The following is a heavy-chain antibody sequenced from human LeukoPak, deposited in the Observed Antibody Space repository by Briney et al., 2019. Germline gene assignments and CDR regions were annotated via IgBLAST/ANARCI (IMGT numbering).Heavy chain of an antibody. CDR1: GFTFSDYY. CDR2: ISSSGSTI. D-gene: IGHD3-10*01. Sequence: PGGSLRLSCAASGFTFSDYYMSWIRQAPGKGLEWVSYISSSGSTIYYANSVKGRFTISRDNAKNSLYLQMNSLRAEDTAVYYCAREDQYYYGSGSPSQFDPWGQGTLVTVSS. CDR3: AREDQYYYGSGSPSQFDP. J-gene: IGHJ5*02. V-gene: IGHV3-11*01.